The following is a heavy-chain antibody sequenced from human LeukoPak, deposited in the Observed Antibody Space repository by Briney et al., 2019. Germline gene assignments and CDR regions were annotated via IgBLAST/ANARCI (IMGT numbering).Heavy chain of an antibody. CDR1: GGSISSGGYS. J-gene: IGHJ4*02. CDR2: ISGSGGST. D-gene: IGHD3-3*01. V-gene: IGHV3-23*01. CDR3: AKDWYDFWSGYYYFDY. Sequence: LSLTCAVSGGSISSGGYSWSWVRQAPGKGLEWVSAISGSGGSTYYADSVKGRFTISRENSKNTLFLQMNSLRAEDTAVYYCAKDWYDFWSGYYYFDYWGQGALVTVSS.